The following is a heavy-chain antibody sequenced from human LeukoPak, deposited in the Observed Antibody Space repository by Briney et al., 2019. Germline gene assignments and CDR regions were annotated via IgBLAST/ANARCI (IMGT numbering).Heavy chain of an antibody. CDR3: ARGGLDHAYDI. CDR2: VNSDGGGT. J-gene: IGHJ3*02. V-gene: IGHV3-74*01. CDR1: GFTFTNYW. Sequence: GGSLRLSCAASGFTFTNYWMHWARQAPGKGPMWVLRVNSDGGGTIYADSVKGRFTVSRDNTKNSVYLQMSSLRADDTGVYFCARGGLDHAYDIWGQGTMVTVSS. D-gene: IGHD6-19*01.